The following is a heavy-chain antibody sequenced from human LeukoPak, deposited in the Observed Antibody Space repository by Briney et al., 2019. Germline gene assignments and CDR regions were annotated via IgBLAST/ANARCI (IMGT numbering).Heavy chain of an antibody. CDR1: GGSISSGDYY. CDR2: IYYSGST. Sequence: SQTLSLTCTVSGGSISSGDYYWSWIRQPPGKGLAWIGYIYYSGSTYYNPSLKSRVTISVDTSKNQFSLKLSSVTAADTAVCYCARDPSNDRFDYWGQGTLVTVSS. J-gene: IGHJ4*02. CDR3: ARDPSNDRFDY. D-gene: IGHD2-8*01. V-gene: IGHV4-30-4*08.